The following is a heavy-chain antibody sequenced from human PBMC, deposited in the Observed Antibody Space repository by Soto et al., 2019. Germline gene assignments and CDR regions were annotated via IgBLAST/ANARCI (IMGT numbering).Heavy chain of an antibody. Sequence: VQLLASGGALVQLGGSLRLSCAASGFTFSSYAMSWVRQAPETGLEWVLAISGSGGSTYYADSVQGRFTISRDNSNNAPYPQMNSGRGDDLPVYYCAKRTFRVVWGAYFDYWGQGTLVTVSS. V-gene: IGHV3-23*01. D-gene: IGHD2-21*01. J-gene: IGHJ4*02. CDR1: GFTFSSYA. CDR3: AKRTFRVVWGAYFDY. CDR2: ISGSGGST.